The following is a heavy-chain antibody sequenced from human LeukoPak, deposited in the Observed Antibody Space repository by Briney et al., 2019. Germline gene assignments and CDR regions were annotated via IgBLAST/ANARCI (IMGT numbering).Heavy chain of an antibody. CDR3: ARGVYCSSTSCCRRFRYNWFEP. V-gene: IGHV1-18*01. J-gene: IGHJ5*02. CDR1: GYTFTSYG. Sequence: GASVKVSCKASGYTFTSYGISWVRQAPGQGLEWMGWISAYNGNTNYAQKLQGRVTMTTDTSTSTAYMELRSLRSDDTAVYYCARGVYCSSTSCCRRFRYNWFEPWGQGTLVTVSS. D-gene: IGHD2-2*01. CDR2: ISAYNGNT.